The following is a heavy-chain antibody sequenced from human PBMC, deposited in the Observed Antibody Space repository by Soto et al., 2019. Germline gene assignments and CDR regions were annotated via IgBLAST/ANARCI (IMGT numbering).Heavy chain of an antibody. CDR3: ARVYYGRSGNYWMELRDAFDV. CDR2: ISAYDDKT. D-gene: IGHD3-22*01. Sequence: QVQLVQSGGEVKKPGASVKVSCRASGYTFTNFGISWVRQAPGQGLEWMGWISAYDDKTKYAEKVQGRVTMTTDTSTSTAYMELRTLRSDDTAVYYCARVYYGRSGNYWMELRDAFDVWGQGTMVSVSS. V-gene: IGHV1-18*01. CDR1: GYTFTNFG. J-gene: IGHJ3*01.